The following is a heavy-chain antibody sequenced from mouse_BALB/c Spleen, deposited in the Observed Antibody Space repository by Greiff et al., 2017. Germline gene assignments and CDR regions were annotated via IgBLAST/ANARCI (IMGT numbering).Heavy chain of an antibody. CDR1: GFSLTSYG. CDR3: AKPGYGNFFAY. V-gene: IGHV2-9*02. D-gene: IGHD2-10*02. CDR2: IWAGGST. J-gene: IGHJ3*01. Sequence: VQRVESGPGLVAPSQSLSITCTVSGFSLTSYGVHWVRQPPGKGLEWLGVIWAGGSTNYNSALMSRLSISKDNSKSQVFLKLNSLQTDDTATYYCAKPGYGNFFAYWGQGTLVTVSA.